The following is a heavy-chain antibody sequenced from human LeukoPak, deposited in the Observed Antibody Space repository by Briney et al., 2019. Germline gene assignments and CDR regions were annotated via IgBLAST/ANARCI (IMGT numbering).Heavy chain of an antibody. V-gene: IGHV4-59*05. CDR2: IYYSGST. J-gene: IGHJ4*02. Sequence: PSETLSLTCTVSGGSISSYYWSWIRQPPGKGLEWIGSIYYSGSTYYNPSLKSRVTISVDTSKNQFSLKLSSVTAADTAVYYCARHRVTTEYWGQGTLVTVSS. CDR3: ARHRVTTEY. D-gene: IGHD4-11*01. CDR1: GGSISSYY.